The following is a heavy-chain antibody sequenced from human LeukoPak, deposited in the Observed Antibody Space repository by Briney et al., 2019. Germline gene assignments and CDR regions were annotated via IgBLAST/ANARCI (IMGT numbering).Heavy chain of an antibody. CDR3: ARGPITMVRGVIKSFQFDY. CDR1: GYTFTGYY. Sequence: ASVKVSCKASGYTFTGYYMYWVRQAPGQGLEWMGWINPNSGGTNYAQKFQGRVTMTRDTSISTAYMELSRLRSDDTAVYYCARGPITMVRGVIKSFQFDYWGQGTLVTVSS. D-gene: IGHD3-10*01. J-gene: IGHJ4*02. V-gene: IGHV1-2*02. CDR2: INPNSGGT.